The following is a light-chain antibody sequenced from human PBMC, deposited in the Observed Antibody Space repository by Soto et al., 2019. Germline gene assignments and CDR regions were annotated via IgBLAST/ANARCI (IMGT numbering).Light chain of an antibody. CDR2: GAS. V-gene: IGKV3-20*01. CDR1: QSVSSSY. J-gene: IGKJ1*01. CDR3: QQYGSSPWT. Sequence: IVVTQSPATLSVYTGERATLSCRASQSVSSSYLAWYQQKPGQAPRLLIYGASSRATGIPDRFGGSGSGTDFTLTISRLEPEDFAVYYCQQYGSSPWTFGQGTKVDIK.